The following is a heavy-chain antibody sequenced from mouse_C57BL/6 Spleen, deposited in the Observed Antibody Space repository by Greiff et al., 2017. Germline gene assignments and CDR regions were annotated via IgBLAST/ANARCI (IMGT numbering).Heavy chain of an antibody. CDR3: ARDYGSSWADYYAMDY. V-gene: IGHV1-72*01. CDR1: GYTFTSYW. CDR2: IDPNSGGT. Sequence: QVQLQQPGAELVKPGASVKLSCKASGYTFTSYWMHWVKQRPGRGLEWIGRIDPNSGGTKYNEKFKSKATLTVDKPSSTAYMQLSSLTSEDSAVYYCARDYGSSWADYYAMDYWGQGTSVTVSS. J-gene: IGHJ4*01. D-gene: IGHD1-1*01.